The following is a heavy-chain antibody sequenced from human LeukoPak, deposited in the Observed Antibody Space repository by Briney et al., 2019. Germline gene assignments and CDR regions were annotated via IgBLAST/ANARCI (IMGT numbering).Heavy chain of an antibody. CDR1: GYTLTGYY. J-gene: IGHJ5*02. CDR2: INPNSGGT. CDR3: ARAGDYDFWSGYYTYWFDP. D-gene: IGHD3-3*01. Sequence: ASVKVSCKASGYTLTGYYMHWVRQAPGQGLEWMGRINPNSGGTNYAQKFQGRVTMTRDTSISTAYMELSRLRSDDTAVYYCARAGDYDFWSGYYTYWFDPWGQGTLVTVSS. V-gene: IGHV1-2*06.